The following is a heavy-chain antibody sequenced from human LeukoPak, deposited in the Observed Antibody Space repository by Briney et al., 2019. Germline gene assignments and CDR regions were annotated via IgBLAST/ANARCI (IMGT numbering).Heavy chain of an antibody. CDR1: GFTFSNAW. J-gene: IGHJ4*02. CDR2: IWYDGSKK. D-gene: IGHD1-26*01. CDR3: ASSLSGSYYYFDY. Sequence: PGGSLRLSCAASGFTFSNAWMSWVRQAPGKGLEWVAVIWYDGSKKYYADSVKGRFTISRDNSKNTLYVQMNSLRVEDTAVYYCASSLSGSYYYFDYWGQGTLVTVSS. V-gene: IGHV3-33*08.